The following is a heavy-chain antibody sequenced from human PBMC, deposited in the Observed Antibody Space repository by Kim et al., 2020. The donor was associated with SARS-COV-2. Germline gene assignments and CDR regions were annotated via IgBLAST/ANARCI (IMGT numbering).Heavy chain of an antibody. CDR3: ASPRKWGNHVVDV. J-gene: IGHJ6*02. Sequence: YNPPLKSGVTISVDTSKNQFSLKLSSVTAADTAVYYCASPRKWGNHVVDVWGQGTTVTVSS. D-gene: IGHD3-16*01. V-gene: IGHV4-31*02.